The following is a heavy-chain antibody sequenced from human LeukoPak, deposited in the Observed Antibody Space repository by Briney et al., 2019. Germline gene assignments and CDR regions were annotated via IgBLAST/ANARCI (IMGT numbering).Heavy chain of an antibody. CDR2: MNPNSGNT. V-gene: IGHV1-8*01. D-gene: IGHD3-10*01. Sequence: ASVKVSCKASGYTFTSYDINWVRQATGQGLEWMGWMNPNSGNTGYAQKFQGRVTMATNTSISTAYMELSSLRSEDTAVYYCARREYGSGSYHLVYWGQGTLVTVSS. CDR3: ARREYGSGSYHLVY. CDR1: GYTFTSYD. J-gene: IGHJ4*02.